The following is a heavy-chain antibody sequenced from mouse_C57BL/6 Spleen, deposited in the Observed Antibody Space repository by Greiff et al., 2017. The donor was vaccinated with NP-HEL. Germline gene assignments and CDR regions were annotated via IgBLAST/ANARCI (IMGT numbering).Heavy chain of an antibody. CDR3: ARYYDGYSWYFDV. Sequence: QVQLQQPGAELVKPGASVKLSCKASGYTFTSYWMHWVKQRPGQGLEWIGMINPNSGSTNYNEKFKSKATLTVDKSSSTAYMQLSSLTSEDSAVYYCARYYDGYSWYFDVWGTGTTVTVSS. J-gene: IGHJ1*03. V-gene: IGHV1-64*01. D-gene: IGHD2-3*01. CDR2: INPNSGST. CDR1: GYTFTSYW.